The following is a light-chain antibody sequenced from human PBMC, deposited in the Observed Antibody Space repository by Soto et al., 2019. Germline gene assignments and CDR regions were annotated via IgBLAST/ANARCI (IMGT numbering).Light chain of an antibody. CDR3: SSFSGFSTV. CDR1: SSDVGGYNY. J-gene: IGLJ1*01. V-gene: IGLV2-8*01. Sequence: QSALTQPPSASGSPGQSVTISCTGTSSDVGGYNYVSWYQQYPGKAPRLVIYEVTKRPSGVPDRFSGSKSGNTASLTVSGLQADDEADYYCSSFSGFSTVFGTGTKLTVL. CDR2: EVT.